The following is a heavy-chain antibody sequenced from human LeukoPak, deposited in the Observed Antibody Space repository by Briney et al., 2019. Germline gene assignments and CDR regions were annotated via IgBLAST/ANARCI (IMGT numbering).Heavy chain of an antibody. Sequence: PGGSLRLSCAVSGFTFSSHWMSWVRQAPEKGLEWVANIKQDGSETYYVDSVKGRFTISRDNAKNSLFLQMNSLRAEDTAVYYCARDGEMPTIYFDYWGQGTLVTVSS. V-gene: IGHV3-7*01. CDR2: IKQDGSET. CDR3: ARDGEMPTIYFDY. J-gene: IGHJ4*02. CDR1: GFTFSSHW. D-gene: IGHD5-24*01.